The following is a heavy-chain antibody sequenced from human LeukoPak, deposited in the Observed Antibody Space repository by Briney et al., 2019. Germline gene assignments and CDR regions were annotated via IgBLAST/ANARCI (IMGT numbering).Heavy chain of an antibody. J-gene: IGHJ6*02. CDR2: IYTSGST. CDR3: AREKVGYCSGGSCYYNHYYYYGMDV. D-gene: IGHD2-15*01. CDR1: GGSISSGSYY. V-gene: IGHV4-61*02. Sequence: PSETLSLTCTVSGGSISSGSYYWSWIRQPAGKGLEWIGRIYTSGSTNYNPSLRSRVTISVDTSKKQFSLKLSSVTAADTAVYYCAREKVGYCSGGSCYYNHYYYYGMDVWGQGTTVTVSS.